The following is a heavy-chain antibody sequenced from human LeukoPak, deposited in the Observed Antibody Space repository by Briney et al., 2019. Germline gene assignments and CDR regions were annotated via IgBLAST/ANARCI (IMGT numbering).Heavy chain of an antibody. D-gene: IGHD3-16*01. J-gene: IGHJ4*02. Sequence: PGGSLRLSCAASGFTFSSYSMNWVRQAPGKGLEWVSSISSSSSYIYYADSVKGRFTISRDNAKNSLYLQMNSLRAEDTAVYYCVRDLFGRDRRPFDCWGQGTLVTVSS. V-gene: IGHV3-21*01. CDR2: ISSSSSYI. CDR1: GFTFSSYS. CDR3: VRDLFGRDRRPFDC.